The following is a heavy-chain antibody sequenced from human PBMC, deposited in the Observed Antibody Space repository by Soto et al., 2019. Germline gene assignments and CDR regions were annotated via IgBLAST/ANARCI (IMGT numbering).Heavy chain of an antibody. Sequence: QVQLVQSGAEVKKPGSSVKVSCKASGGSFGNSAINWVRQTPGQGLEWLGGFIPVYRTLNYAQKFQGRVTITADESTGTAYRTLSSLVSDDTAVYYCATGVIWIGYFTVDSWGQGTRVTVSS. V-gene: IGHV1-69*01. CDR2: FIPVYRTL. D-gene: IGHD3-3*01. J-gene: IGHJ4*02. CDR3: ATGVIWIGYFTVDS. CDR1: GGSFGNSA.